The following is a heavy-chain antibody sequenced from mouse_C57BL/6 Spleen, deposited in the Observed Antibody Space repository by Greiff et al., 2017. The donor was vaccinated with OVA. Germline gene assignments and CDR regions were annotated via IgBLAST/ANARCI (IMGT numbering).Heavy chain of an antibody. CDR3: ARGGYYYGSSYTWFAY. D-gene: IGHD1-1*01. CDR2: INPNNGGT. Sequence: VQLQQSGPELVKPGASVKMSCKASGYTFTDYNMHWVKQSHGKSLEWIGYINPNNGGTSYNQKFKGKATLTVNKSSSTAYMGIRSLTSEDSAVYYCARGGYYYGSSYTWFAYWGQGTLVTVSA. V-gene: IGHV1-22*01. CDR1: GYTFTDYN. J-gene: IGHJ3*01.